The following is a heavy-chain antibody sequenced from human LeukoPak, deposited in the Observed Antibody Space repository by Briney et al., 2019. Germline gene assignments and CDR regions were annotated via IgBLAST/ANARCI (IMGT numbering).Heavy chain of an antibody. CDR1: GYTFTGYY. CDR2: INPNSGGT. CDR3: ARDPRRRLAYCGVDCYSTLDY. D-gene: IGHD2-21*02. J-gene: IGHJ4*02. V-gene: IGHV1-2*02. Sequence: ASVKVSCKASGYTFTGYYMHWVRQAPGQGLEWMGWINPNSGGTNYAQKLQGRVTMTTDTSTSTAYMELRSLRSDDTAVYYCARDPRRRLAYCGVDCYSTLDYWGQGTLVTVSS.